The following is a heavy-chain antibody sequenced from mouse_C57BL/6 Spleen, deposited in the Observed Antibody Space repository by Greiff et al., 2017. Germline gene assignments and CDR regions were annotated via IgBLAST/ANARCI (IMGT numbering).Heavy chain of an antibody. CDR1: GFNIKDYY. Sequence: EVQLQQSGAELVRPGASVKLSCTASGFNIKDYYMHWVKQRPEQGLEWIGRIDPEDGDTEYAPKFQGKATMTADTSSNTAYLQLSSLTSEDTAVYYCTTSYSKRTWFAYWGQGTLVTVSA. V-gene: IGHV14-1*01. D-gene: IGHD2-5*01. CDR2: IDPEDGDT. J-gene: IGHJ3*01. CDR3: TTSYSKRTWFAY.